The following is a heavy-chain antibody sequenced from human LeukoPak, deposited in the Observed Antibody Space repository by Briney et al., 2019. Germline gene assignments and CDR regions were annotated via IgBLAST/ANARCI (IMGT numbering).Heavy chain of an antibody. CDR1: GFTFSDYY. D-gene: IGHD1-26*01. CDR3: ARDPDVVGATPFDY. J-gene: IGHJ4*02. CDR2: ISSSGSTI. Sequence: GGSLRLSCAASGFTFSDYYMSWIRQAPGKGLEWVSYISSSGSTIYCADSVKGRFNISRDNAKNSLYMQMNSLRAEDTAVYYCARDPDVVGATPFDYWGQGTLVTVSS. V-gene: IGHV3-11*04.